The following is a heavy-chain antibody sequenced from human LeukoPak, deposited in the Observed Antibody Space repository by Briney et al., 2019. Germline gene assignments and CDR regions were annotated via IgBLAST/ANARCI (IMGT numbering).Heavy chain of an antibody. V-gene: IGHV4-31*03. Sequence: SETLSLTCTVSGGSISSGGYYWSWIRQHPGKGLEWLGYIYYSGSTYYNPSLKSRVTISVDTSKNQFSLKLSSVTAADTAVYYCARGGLTYYFDYWGQGTLVTVSS. CDR1: GGSISSGGYY. D-gene: IGHD6-19*01. CDR3: ARGGLTYYFDY. J-gene: IGHJ4*02. CDR2: IYYSGST.